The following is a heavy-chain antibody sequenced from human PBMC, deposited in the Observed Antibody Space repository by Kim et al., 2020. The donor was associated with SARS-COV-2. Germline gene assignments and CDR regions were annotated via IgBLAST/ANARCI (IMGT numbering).Heavy chain of an antibody. D-gene: IGHD3-22*01. CDR2: IIPILGIA. J-gene: IGHJ4*02. Sequence: SVKVSCKASGGTFSSYAISWVRQAPGQGLEWMGRIIPILGIANYAQKFQGRVTITADKSTSTAYMELSSLRSEDTAVYYCARDQGYYDSSGYPSHPDYWGQGTLVTVSS. CDR3: ARDQGYYDSSGYPSHPDY. CDR1: GGTFSSYA. V-gene: IGHV1-69*04.